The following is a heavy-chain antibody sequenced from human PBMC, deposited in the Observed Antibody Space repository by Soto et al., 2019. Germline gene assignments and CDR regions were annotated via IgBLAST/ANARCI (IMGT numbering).Heavy chain of an antibody. CDR1: GGSISSGDYY. CDR2: IYYSGST. J-gene: IGHJ4*02. Sequence: PTETLSLTCTVSGGSISSGDYYWSWIRQPPGKGLEWIGYIYYSGSTYYNPSLKSRVTISVDTSKNQFSLKLSSVTAADTAVYYCARDPAYCSGGSCYVDYWGQGTLVTVSS. CDR3: ARDPAYCSGGSCYVDY. D-gene: IGHD2-15*01. V-gene: IGHV4-30-4*01.